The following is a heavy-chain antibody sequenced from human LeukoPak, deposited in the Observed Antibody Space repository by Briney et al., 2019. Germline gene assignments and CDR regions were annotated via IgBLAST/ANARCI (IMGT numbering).Heavy chain of an antibody. CDR3: ARSRITIFGVITRGAFDI. CDR2: INWNGDRI. D-gene: IGHD3-3*01. CDR1: GFTFDDYG. J-gene: IGHJ3*02. Sequence: GGSLRLSCAASGFTFDDYGMNWVRHAPGKGLEWVSGINWNGDRIVYADSVKGRFTISRDNAKNSLYLQMNSLRAEDMALYYCARSRITIFGVITRGAFDIWGQGTMVTVSS. V-gene: IGHV3-20*04.